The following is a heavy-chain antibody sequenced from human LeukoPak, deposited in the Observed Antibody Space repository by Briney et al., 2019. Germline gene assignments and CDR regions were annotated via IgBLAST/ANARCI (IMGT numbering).Heavy chain of an antibody. D-gene: IGHD1-26*01. Sequence: SQTLSLTCTVSGGSISSGSYYWSWIRQPAGKGLEWIGRIYTSGSTNYNPSLKSRVTISADTSKNQFSLKLSSVTAADTAVYYCARESYYINWFDPWGQGTLVTVSS. J-gene: IGHJ5*02. CDR1: GGSISSGSYY. CDR2: IYTSGST. CDR3: ARESYYINWFDP. V-gene: IGHV4-61*02.